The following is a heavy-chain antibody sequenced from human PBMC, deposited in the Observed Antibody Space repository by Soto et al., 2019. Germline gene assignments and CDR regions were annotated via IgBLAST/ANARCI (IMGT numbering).Heavy chain of an antibody. CDR2: ISWNSGDK. CDR1: GFIFEDYD. V-gene: IGHV3-9*01. D-gene: IGHD2-15*01. Sequence: PGGSLRLSCEASGFIFEDYDMHWVRQPPGKGLQWVSGISWNSGDKDYGDSVKGRFTISRDNAKNSLDLQMSSLRVEDTATYYCVKKSCSHTRCYTGWFFDLWGRGTLVTVPS. J-gene: IGHJ2*01. CDR3: VKKSCSHTRCYTGWFFDL.